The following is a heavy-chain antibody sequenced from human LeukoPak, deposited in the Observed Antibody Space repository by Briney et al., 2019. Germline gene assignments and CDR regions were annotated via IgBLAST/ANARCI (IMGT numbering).Heavy chain of an antibody. CDR1: GYTFTSYG. CDR3: ARTVSNYWWFDP. D-gene: IGHD4-11*01. CDR2: ISAYNGNT. Sequence: ASVKVSCKASGYTFTSYGISWVRQAPGQGLEWMGWISAYNGNTNYAQKLQGRVTMTTDTSTSTAYMVLRSLRSDDTAVYYCARTVSNYWWFDPWGQGTLVTVSS. V-gene: IGHV1-18*04. J-gene: IGHJ5*02.